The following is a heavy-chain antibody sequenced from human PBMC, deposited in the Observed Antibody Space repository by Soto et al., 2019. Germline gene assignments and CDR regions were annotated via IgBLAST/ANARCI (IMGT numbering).Heavy chain of an antibody. J-gene: IGHJ4*02. CDR1: GYTFTSYG. CDR3: ASSYGTSWYGDY. CDR2: ISAYIGNT. D-gene: IGHD6-13*01. Sequence: ASVKVSCKASGYTFTSYGISWVRQAPGQGLEWMGWISAYIGNTNYAQKLQGRLTITTDKSTSTAYMELTSLRSDDTAVYYCASSYGTSWYGDYWGQGTLVTVSS. V-gene: IGHV1-18*01.